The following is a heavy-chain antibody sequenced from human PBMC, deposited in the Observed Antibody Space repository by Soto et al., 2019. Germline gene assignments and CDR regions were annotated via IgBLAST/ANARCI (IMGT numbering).Heavy chain of an antibody. J-gene: IGHJ4*02. CDR3: TTGLTTSLFH. V-gene: IGHV3-15*07. CDR1: GITFSNAW. Sequence: GGSLRLSCAASGITFSNAWMNWVRQAPGKGLEWVGRIKSKTDGGTVDYAAPVKGRFTISREDSKNTLYLQMNGLKPEDTAVYYCTTGLTTSLFHWGQGTLVTVSS. CDR2: IKSKTDGGTV. D-gene: IGHD2-2*01.